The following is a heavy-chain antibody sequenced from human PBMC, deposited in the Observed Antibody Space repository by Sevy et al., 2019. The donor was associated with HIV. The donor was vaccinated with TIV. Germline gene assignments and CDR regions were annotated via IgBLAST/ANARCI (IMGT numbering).Heavy chain of an antibody. J-gene: IGHJ4*02. V-gene: IGHV3-15*01. CDR2: IKSKIDGATR. CDR3: ATGLGKSDFDY. CDR1: GFTFSNAW. Sequence: GGSLRLSCAASGFTFSNAWMSWVRQAPGKGLKWVGRIKSKIDGATRDLAAPVKGRITSSRDDSRNTLYLQMNSLKTEDTGVYYCATGLGKSDFDYWGQGTLVTVSS. D-gene: IGHD3-9*01.